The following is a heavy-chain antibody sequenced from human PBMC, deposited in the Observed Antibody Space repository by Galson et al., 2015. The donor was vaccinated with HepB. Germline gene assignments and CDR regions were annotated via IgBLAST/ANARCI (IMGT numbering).Heavy chain of an antibody. CDR3: ARAYSSQRRDGAFNI. CDR2: INPSGGST. D-gene: IGHD3-22*01. J-gene: IGHJ3*02. V-gene: IGHV1-46*01. CDR1: GYTFTSYY. Sequence: SVKVSCKASGYTFTSYYMHWVRQAPGQGLEWMGIINPSGGSTSYVQKFQGRVTMTRDTSRSTVYMELSSLRSEDTAVYYCARAYSSQRRDGAFNIWGQGTMVTVSS.